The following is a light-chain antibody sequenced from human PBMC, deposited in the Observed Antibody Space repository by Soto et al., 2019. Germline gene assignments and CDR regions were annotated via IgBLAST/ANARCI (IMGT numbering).Light chain of an antibody. CDR1: SSDVGGYNY. V-gene: IGLV2-14*01. CDR2: EVT. CDR3: SSFTSSNSWV. J-gene: IGLJ3*02. Sequence: QSALTQPASVSGSPGQSITISCTGTSSDVGGYNYVSWHQQHPGKAPKLMIYEVTSRPSGVSNRFSGSKSGNTASLTISGLQAEDEADYYCSSFTSSNSWVFGGGTKVTVL.